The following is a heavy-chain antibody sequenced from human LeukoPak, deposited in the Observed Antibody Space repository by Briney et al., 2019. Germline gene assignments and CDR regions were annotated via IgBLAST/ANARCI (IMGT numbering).Heavy chain of an antibody. CDR2: INSDGSST. Sequence: GGSLRLSCAASGFIFTDYGMHWVRQAPGKGLVWVSRINSDGSSTSYADSVKGRFTISRDNAKNTLYLQMNSLRAEDTAVYYCARDPVHGVVINYFDYWGQGTLVTVSS. J-gene: IGHJ4*02. CDR3: ARDPVHGVVINYFDY. CDR1: GFIFTDYG. D-gene: IGHD3-3*01. V-gene: IGHV3-74*01.